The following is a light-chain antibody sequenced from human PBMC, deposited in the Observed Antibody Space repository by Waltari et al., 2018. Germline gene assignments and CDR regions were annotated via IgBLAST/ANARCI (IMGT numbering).Light chain of an antibody. CDR3: QQYNFDPWT. J-gene: IGKJ1*01. CDR2: KAS. CDR1: QTANAR. V-gene: IGKV1-5*03. Sequence: DIRMTQSPSSVSASAGDNATITCRASQTANARLAWYQQKPGRAPKFLIHKASSLETGVPSRFRGSGSGTEFTLTISGLQVEDFATYYCQQYNFDPWTFGQGTKVE.